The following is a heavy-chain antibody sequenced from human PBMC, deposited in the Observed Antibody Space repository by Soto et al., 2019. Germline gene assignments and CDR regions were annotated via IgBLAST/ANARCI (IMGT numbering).Heavy chain of an antibody. CDR1: GGSISSYY. V-gene: IGHV4-59*01. J-gene: IGHJ4*02. Sequence: SETLSLTCTVSGGSISSYYWSWIRQPPGKGQEWIGYIYYSGSTNYNPSLKSRVTISVDTSKNQFSLKLSSVTAADTAVYYCARYSGYDNWFDYWGQGTLVTVSS. D-gene: IGHD5-12*01. CDR3: ARYSGYDNWFDY. CDR2: IYYSGST.